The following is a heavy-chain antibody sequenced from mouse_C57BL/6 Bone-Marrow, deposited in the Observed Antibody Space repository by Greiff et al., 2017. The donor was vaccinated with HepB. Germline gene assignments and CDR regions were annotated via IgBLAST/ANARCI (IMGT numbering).Heavy chain of an antibody. CDR2: IDPSDSYT. CDR3: ASPYYGSSYWYFDV. CDR1: GYTFTSYW. J-gene: IGHJ1*03. D-gene: IGHD1-1*01. V-gene: IGHV1-69*01. Sequence: QVQLQQPGAELVMPGASVKLSCKASGYTFTSYWMHWVKQRPGQGLEWIGEIDPSDSYTNYNQKFKGKSTLTVDKSSSAAYMQLSSLTFEDSAVYYCASPYYGSSYWYFDVWGTGTTVTVSS.